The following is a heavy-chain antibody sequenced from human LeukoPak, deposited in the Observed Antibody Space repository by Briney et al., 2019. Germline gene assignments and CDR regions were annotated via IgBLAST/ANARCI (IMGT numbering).Heavy chain of an antibody. CDR3: ATVRGYSGSWYADY. V-gene: IGHV3-33*01. Sequence: GGSLRLSCAASGFTFSNYGMHWVRQAPGKGLEWVAIIWYDGSNKYYTDSVKGRLTISRDNSKNTLYLQMNSLRAEDTAVYYCATVRGYSGSWYADYWGQGTLVTVSS. J-gene: IGHJ4*02. CDR2: IWYDGSNK. D-gene: IGHD6-13*01. CDR1: GFTFSNYG.